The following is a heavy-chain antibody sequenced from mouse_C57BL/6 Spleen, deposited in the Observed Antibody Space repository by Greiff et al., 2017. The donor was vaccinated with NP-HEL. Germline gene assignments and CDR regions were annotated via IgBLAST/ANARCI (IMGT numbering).Heavy chain of an antibody. D-gene: IGHD1-1*01. CDR1: GYTFTDYY. Sequence: SGPVLVKPGASVKMSCKASGYTFTDYYMNWVKQSHGKSLEWIGVINPYNGGTSYNQKFTGKATLTVDKSSSTAYMELNSLTSEDSAVYYGARRDYGSSFAYWGQGTLVTVSA. V-gene: IGHV1-19*01. CDR3: ARRDYGSSFAY. J-gene: IGHJ3*01. CDR2: INPYNGGT.